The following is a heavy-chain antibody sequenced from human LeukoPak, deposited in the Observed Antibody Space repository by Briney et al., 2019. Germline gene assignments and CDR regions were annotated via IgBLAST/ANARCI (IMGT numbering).Heavy chain of an antibody. V-gene: IGHV4-39*01. CDR1: GGSISSSSYY. CDR2: IYYSGST. CDR3: ARHSLWSGYYNWFDP. D-gene: IGHD3-3*01. J-gene: IGHJ5*02. Sequence: SETLSLTCTVSGGSISSSSYYWGWIRQPPGKGLEWIGSIYYSGSTYYNPALKSRVTIFVDTSKNQFSLKLSSVTAADTAVYHCARHSLWSGYYNWFDPWGQGTLVTVSS.